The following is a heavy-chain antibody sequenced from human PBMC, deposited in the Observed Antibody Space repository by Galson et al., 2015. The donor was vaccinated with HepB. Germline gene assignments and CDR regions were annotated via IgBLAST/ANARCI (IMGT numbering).Heavy chain of an antibody. CDR3: AKAYETQWVRMPFDY. CDR2: ISSAGAT. V-gene: IGHV3-23*01. D-gene: IGHD5-12*01. CDR1: GFTFSSYA. Sequence: SLRLSCAASGFTFSSYAMSWVRRAPGKGLEWVSGISSAGATYYADSVKGRFTISRDNSVNSLYLRMNSLRAEDTAVYYCAKAYETQWVRMPFDYWGQGTLVTVSS. J-gene: IGHJ4*02.